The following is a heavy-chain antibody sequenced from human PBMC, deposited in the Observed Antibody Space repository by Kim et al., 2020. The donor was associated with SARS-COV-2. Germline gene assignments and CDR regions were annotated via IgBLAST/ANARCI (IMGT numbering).Heavy chain of an antibody. V-gene: IGHV4-31*03. CDR2: IYYSGST. CDR3: ARKRMVRGVNSTYYYYGMDD. J-gene: IGHJ6*02. D-gene: IGHD3-10*01. Sequence: SETLSLTCTVSGGSISSGGYYWSWIRQHPGKGLEWIGYIYYSGSTYYNPSLKSRVTISVDTSKNQFSLKLSSVTAADTAVYYCARKRMVRGVNSTYYYYGMDDWGQGTTVTVSS. CDR1: GGSISSGGYY.